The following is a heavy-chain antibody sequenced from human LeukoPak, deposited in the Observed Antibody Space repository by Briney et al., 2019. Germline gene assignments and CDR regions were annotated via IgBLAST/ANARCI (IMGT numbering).Heavy chain of an antibody. CDR2: INPNSGGT. J-gene: IGHJ4*02. Sequence: ASVKVPCKASGYTFTGYYKYWVRQAPGQGLEWMGWINPNSGGTNYAQKFQGRVTMTRDTSISTAYMELSRLRSDDTAVYYCARVRIAVAGKYYCDDWSQRSLVTVSS. D-gene: IGHD6-19*01. CDR3: ARVRIAVAGKYYCDD. V-gene: IGHV1-2*02. CDR1: GYTFTGYY.